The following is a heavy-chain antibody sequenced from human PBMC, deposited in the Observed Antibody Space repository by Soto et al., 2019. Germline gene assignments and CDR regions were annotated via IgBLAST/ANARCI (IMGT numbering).Heavy chain of an antibody. V-gene: IGHV3-30*03. CDR3: ATLAAAGST. J-gene: IGHJ4*02. Sequence: QVQLVESGGGVVQPGRSLRLSCAASGFTFSSYGMHWVRQAPGKGLEWVAVISYDGSNKYYADSVKGRFTISRDNSKNTLYLQMNSLRAVDTAVYYWATLAAAGSTGGQGTLVAVSS. CDR1: GFTFSSYG. D-gene: IGHD6-13*01. CDR2: ISYDGSNK.